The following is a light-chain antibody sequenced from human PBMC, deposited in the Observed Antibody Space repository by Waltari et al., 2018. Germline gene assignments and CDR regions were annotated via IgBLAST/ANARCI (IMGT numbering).Light chain of an antibody. Sequence: QSALPQPASVSGSPGQSITIFCTGTSSAVGGYDYVPWYQQHPGKAPKLMIYDVRTRPSGVSNRFSGSKSGNTASLTISGLQAEDEADYYCGSYTSSSTLVFGTGTKVTVL. CDR1: SSAVGGYDY. J-gene: IGLJ1*01. CDR2: DVR. CDR3: GSYTSSSTLV. V-gene: IGLV2-14*03.